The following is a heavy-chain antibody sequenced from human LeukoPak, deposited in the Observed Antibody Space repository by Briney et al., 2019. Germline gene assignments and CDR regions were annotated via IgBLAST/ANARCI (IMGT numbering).Heavy chain of an antibody. Sequence: GGSLRLSCAASGFSFSSYRMNWVRQAPGKGLEWVSSISSSSSYIYYADSVKGRFTISRDNAKNSLYLQMNSLRAEDTAVYYCARGIVGATSSFDGYWGQGTLVTVSS. J-gene: IGHJ4*02. CDR1: GFSFSSYR. CDR3: ARGIVGATSSFDGY. D-gene: IGHD1-26*01. V-gene: IGHV3-21*01. CDR2: ISSSSSYI.